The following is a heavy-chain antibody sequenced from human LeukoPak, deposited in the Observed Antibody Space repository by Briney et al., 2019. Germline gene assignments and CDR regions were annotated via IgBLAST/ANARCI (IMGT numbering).Heavy chain of an antibody. J-gene: IGHJ5*02. V-gene: IGHV3-23*01. CDR2: ISGGGGST. Sequence: GGSLRLSCAASGFDFSSHSMHWIRQAPGKGLEWVSGISGGGGSTYYADSVKGRFTISRDNSKNTLYLQMDSLRAEDTALYYCAKGSGINHYHWIDPWGQGTLVTVSS. CDR3: AKGSGINHYHWIDP. D-gene: IGHD1-14*01. CDR1: GFDFSSHS.